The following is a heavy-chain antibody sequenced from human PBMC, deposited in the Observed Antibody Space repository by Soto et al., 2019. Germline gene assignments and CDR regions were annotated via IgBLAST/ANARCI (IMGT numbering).Heavy chain of an antibody. CDR1: GFAFSSFG. Sequence: GGSLRLSCVASGFAFSSFGMHWVRQAPGKGLEWVAIIWYDGSDKYYGDSVKGRFTISRDNSKNTLFLQMNGLRAEDTAVYHCAFGNLSYYFDYWGQGTPVTVSS. D-gene: IGHD3-16*01. V-gene: IGHV3-33*01. CDR2: IWYDGSDK. J-gene: IGHJ4*02. CDR3: AFGNLSYYFDY.